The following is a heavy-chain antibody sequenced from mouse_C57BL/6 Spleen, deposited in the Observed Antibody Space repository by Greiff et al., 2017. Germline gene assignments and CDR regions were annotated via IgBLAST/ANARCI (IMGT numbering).Heavy chain of an antibody. V-gene: IGHV1-18*01. CDR2: INPNNGGT. CDR3: ARSEYLAWFAY. Sequence: EVQLVESGPELVKPGASVKIPCKASGYTFTDYNMDWVKQSHGKSLEWIGDINPNNGGTIYNQKFKGKATLTVDKSSSTAYMELRSLTSEDTAVYYCARSEYLAWFAYWGQGTLVTVSA. D-gene: IGHD5-2*01. CDR1: GYTFTDYN. J-gene: IGHJ3*01.